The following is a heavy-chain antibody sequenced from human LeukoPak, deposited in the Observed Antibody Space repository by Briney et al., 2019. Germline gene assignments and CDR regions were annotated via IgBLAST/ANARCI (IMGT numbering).Heavy chain of an antibody. CDR3: TRHIAAAGPDY. CDR1: GSSFTSHW. Sequence: PGESLKISCRGSGSSFTSHWIGWVRQLPGKGLEWMAIIYAGDSGTRISPSFQGQVTISADKSISTAYLQWSSLKASDTAIYYCTRHIAAAGPDYWGQGTLVTVSS. CDR2: IYAGDSGT. V-gene: IGHV5-51*01. J-gene: IGHJ4*02. D-gene: IGHD6-13*01.